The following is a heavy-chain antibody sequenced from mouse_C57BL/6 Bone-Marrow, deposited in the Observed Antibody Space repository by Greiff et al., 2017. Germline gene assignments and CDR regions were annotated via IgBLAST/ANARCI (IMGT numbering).Heavy chain of an antibody. Sequence: VQLQQSGPELVKPGASVKLSCKASGYTFTSYDINWVKQRPGQGLEWIGWIYPRDGSTKYNEKFKGKATLTVDTSSSTAYMELHSLTSEDSAVYFCARSIYYYGSSIAYWGQGTLVTVSA. CDR3: ARSIYYYGSSIAY. CDR2: IYPRDGST. J-gene: IGHJ3*01. V-gene: IGHV1-85*01. CDR1: GYTFTSYD. D-gene: IGHD1-1*01.